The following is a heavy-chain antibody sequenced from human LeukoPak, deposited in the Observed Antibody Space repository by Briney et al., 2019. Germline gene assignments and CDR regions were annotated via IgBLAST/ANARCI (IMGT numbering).Heavy chain of an antibody. CDR1: GGSLSNYY. CDR2: IYYSGST. D-gene: IGHD4-17*01. CDR3: ARPAYGDYYFDY. Sequence: SETLSLTCTVSGGSLSNYYWSWIRQPPGKGLEWIGYIYYSGSTNYNPSLKSRVTISVHTSKNEFSLKLSSVTAADTAVYYCARPAYGDYYFDYWGQGTLVTVSS. J-gene: IGHJ4*02. V-gene: IGHV4-59*01.